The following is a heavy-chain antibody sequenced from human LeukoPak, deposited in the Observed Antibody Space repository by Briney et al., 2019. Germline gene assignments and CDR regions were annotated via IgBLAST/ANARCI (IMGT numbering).Heavy chain of an antibody. Sequence: GGSLRLSCAASGFTFSRYWMHWVRQAPGKGLVWVSRINSDGSSASYADSVKGRLTISRDNAKNTLYLQMNSLRVEDTAVYYCARGESIAAARDYWGQGTLVTVSS. CDR3: ARGESIAAARDY. CDR1: GFTFSRYW. CDR2: INSDGSSA. D-gene: IGHD6-13*01. V-gene: IGHV3-74*01. J-gene: IGHJ4*02.